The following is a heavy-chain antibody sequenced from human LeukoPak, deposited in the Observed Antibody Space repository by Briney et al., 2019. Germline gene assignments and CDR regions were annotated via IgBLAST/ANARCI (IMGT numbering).Heavy chain of an antibody. V-gene: IGHV3-30-3*01. Sequence: GGSLRLSCAASGFTFSSYAMHWVRQAPGKGLEWVAVISYDGSNKYYADSVKGRFTISRDNSKNTLYLQMNSLRAEDTAVYYCAKDAGEVSQFWEQWLTYYFDYWGQGTLVTVSS. CDR1: GFTFSSYA. D-gene: IGHD6-19*01. J-gene: IGHJ4*02. CDR3: AKDAGEVSQFWEQWLTYYFDY. CDR2: ISYDGSNK.